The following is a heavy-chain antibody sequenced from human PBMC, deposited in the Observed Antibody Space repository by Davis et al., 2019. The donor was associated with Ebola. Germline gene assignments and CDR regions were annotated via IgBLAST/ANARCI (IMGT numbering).Heavy chain of an antibody. CDR1: GFTFSSYA. D-gene: IGHD2-2*01. Sequence: GESLKISCSASGFTFSSYAMHWVRQAPGKGLEYVSAISSNGGSTYYADSVKGRFTISRDNSKNILYLQMSSLRAEDTALYYCARGGYCSSTSCYGDYYYYGMDVWGQGTTVTVSS. CDR3: ARGGYCSSTSCYGDYYYYGMDV. J-gene: IGHJ6*02. V-gene: IGHV3-64D*08. CDR2: ISSNGGST.